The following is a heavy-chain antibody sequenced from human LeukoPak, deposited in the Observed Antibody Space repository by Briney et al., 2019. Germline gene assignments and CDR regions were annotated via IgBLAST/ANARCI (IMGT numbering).Heavy chain of an antibody. CDR2: IYTSGST. V-gene: IGHV4-61*02. CDR3: ARERHATWNYLGRAFDI. J-gene: IGHJ3*02. CDR1: GYSISSGYY. D-gene: IGHD1-7*01. Sequence: PSETLSLTCAVSGYSISSGYYWSWIRQPAGKGLEWIGRIYTSGSTNYNPSLKSRVTISVDKSKNQFSLKLSSVTAADTAVYYCARERHATWNYLGRAFDIWGQGTMVTVSS.